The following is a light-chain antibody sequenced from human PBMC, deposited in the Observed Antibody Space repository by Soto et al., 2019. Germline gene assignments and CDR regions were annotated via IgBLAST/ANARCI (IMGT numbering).Light chain of an antibody. CDR2: SNN. V-gene: IGLV1-44*01. CDR1: SSNIGSNT. CDR3: AAWDDSLKGYV. J-gene: IGLJ1*01. Sequence: QSVLTQPPSASGTPGQRVTISCSGSSSNIGSNTVTWYQHLPGTAPKLLIYSNNQRPSGVPDRFSGSKSGTSASLAISGLHSEDETNYYCAAWDDSLKGYVFGTGTTLTVL.